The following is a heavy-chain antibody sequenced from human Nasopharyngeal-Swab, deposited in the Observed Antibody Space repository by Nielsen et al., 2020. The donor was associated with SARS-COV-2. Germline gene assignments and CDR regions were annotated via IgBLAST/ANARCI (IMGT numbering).Heavy chain of an antibody. J-gene: IGHJ4*02. CDR2: IYYSGST. CDR3: ASLLRTDFDY. CDR1: GGSISSSSYY. V-gene: IGHV4-39*01. Sequence: SETLSLTCTVSGGSISSSSYYWGWIRQPPGKGLEWIGSIYYSGSTHYNPSLKSRVTISVDTSKNQFSLKLSSVTAADTAVYYCASLLRTDFDYWGQGTLVTVSS. D-gene: IGHD5/OR15-5a*01.